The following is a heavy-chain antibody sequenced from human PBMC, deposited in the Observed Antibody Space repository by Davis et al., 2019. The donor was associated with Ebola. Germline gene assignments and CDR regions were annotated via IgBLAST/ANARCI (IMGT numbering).Heavy chain of an antibody. J-gene: IGHJ4*02. CDR2: IRSKANSYAT. CDR3: SIAAAGTNDY. V-gene: IGHV3-73*01. Sequence: GESLKISCAASGFTFSGSAMHWVRQASRKGLEWVGRIRSKANSYATAYAASVKGRFTISRDDSKNTAYLQMNSLKTEDTAVYYCSIAAAGTNDYWGQGTLVTVSS. D-gene: IGHD6-13*01. CDR1: GFTFSGSA.